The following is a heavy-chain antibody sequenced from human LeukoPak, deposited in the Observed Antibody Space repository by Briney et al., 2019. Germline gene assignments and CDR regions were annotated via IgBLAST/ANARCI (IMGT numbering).Heavy chain of an antibody. Sequence: GGSLRLSCAASGFTFSSYGMSWVRQAPGKGLEWVSAISGSGGSTYYADSVKGRFTISRDNSKTPLYLQMNSLRAEDTAVYYCAKGGNYGRLRGYYYYYMDVWGKGTTVTISS. D-gene: IGHD1-7*01. CDR2: ISGSGGST. CDR1: GFTFSSYG. V-gene: IGHV3-23*01. CDR3: AKGGNYGRLRGYYYYYMDV. J-gene: IGHJ6*03.